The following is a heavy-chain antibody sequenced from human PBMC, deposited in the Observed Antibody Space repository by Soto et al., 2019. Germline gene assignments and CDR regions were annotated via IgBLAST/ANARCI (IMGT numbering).Heavy chain of an antibody. J-gene: IGHJ6*02. V-gene: IGHV4-59*01. CDR1: GGSISSYY. CDR3: ARLRAVAGGYYYYYYCMDV. Sequence: SETLSLTCTVSGGSISSYYWSWIRQPPGKGLEWIGYIYYSGSTNYNPSLKSRVTISVDTSKNQFSLKLSSVTAADTAVYYCARLRAVAGGYYYYYYCMDVWGQGTTVTVSS. CDR2: IYYSGST. D-gene: IGHD6-19*01.